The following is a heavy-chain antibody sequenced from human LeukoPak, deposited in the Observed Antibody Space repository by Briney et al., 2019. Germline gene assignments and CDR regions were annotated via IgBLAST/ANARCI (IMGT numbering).Heavy chain of an antibody. Sequence: ASVKVSCKASGYSFATYGITWVRQAPGQGLEWMGWITAYNGDTKYAQKFQGRLTMTTDTSTSTANMELKSLRSDDTAVYYCARARDFWSALTPWGQGTLVTVSS. D-gene: IGHD3-3*01. V-gene: IGHV1-18*01. J-gene: IGHJ5*02. CDR1: GYSFATYG. CDR2: ITAYNGDT. CDR3: ARARDFWSALTP.